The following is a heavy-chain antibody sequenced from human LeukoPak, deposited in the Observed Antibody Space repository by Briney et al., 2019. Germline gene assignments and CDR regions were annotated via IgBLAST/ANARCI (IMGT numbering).Heavy chain of an antibody. CDR3: AVLTLVEMATIPLDY. J-gene: IGHJ4*02. D-gene: IGHD5-24*01. CDR1: GFTFSSYE. CDR2: ISSSSSTI. V-gene: IGHV3-48*01. Sequence: GGSLRLSCAASGFTFSSYEMHWVRQAPGKGLEWVSYISSSSSTIYYADSVKGRFTISRDNAKNSLYLQMNSLRAEDTAVYYCAVLTLVEMATIPLDYWGQGTLVTVSS.